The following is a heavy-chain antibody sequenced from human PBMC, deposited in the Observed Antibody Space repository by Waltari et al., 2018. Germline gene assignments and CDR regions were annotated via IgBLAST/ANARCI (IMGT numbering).Heavy chain of an antibody. CDR2: IYYSGST. Sequence: QVQLQESGPGLVKPSETLSLTCTVSGGSISSYYWSWIRQPPGKGLEWIGYIYYSGSTNYTPSLKSRVTISVDTSKNQFSLKLSSVTAADTAVYYCARSDYGDYHKYWGQGTLVTVSS. CDR1: GGSISSYY. J-gene: IGHJ4*02. D-gene: IGHD4-17*01. CDR3: ARSDYGDYHKY. V-gene: IGHV4-59*01.